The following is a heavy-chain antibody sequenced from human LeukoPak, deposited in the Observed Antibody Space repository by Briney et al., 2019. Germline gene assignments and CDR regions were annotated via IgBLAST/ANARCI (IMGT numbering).Heavy chain of an antibody. V-gene: IGHV4-38-2*01. CDR3: ARLEQWLVHAFDI. Sequence: PSETLSLTCAVSGYSISSGYYWGWIRQPPGKGLEWIGSIYHSGSTYYNPSLKSRVTISVDTSKNQFSLKLSSVTAADTAVYYCARLEQWLVHAFDIWGQGTMVTVSS. D-gene: IGHD6-19*01. CDR2: IYHSGST. J-gene: IGHJ3*02. CDR1: GYSISSGYY.